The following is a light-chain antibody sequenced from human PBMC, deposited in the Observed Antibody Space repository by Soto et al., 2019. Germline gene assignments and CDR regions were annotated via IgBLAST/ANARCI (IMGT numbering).Light chain of an antibody. V-gene: IGLV2-14*01. CDR1: SSDVCGYNY. CDR2: DVS. Sequence: QSALTQPASVSGSPGQSITVSCIGTSSDVCGYNYVSWYQQHPGKAPKLMIHDVSDRPSGVSNRFSGSKSGNTASLTISGLQAEDEAYYYCSSYASSNTQVFGGGTKLTVL. CDR3: SSYASSNTQV. J-gene: IGLJ2*01.